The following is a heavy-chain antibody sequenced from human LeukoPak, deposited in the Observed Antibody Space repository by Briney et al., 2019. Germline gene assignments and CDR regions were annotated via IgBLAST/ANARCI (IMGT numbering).Heavy chain of an antibody. D-gene: IGHD3-3*02. CDR1: GGSISSYY. Sequence: SETLSLTCTVSGGSISSYYWSWIRQPPGKGLEWIGYIYYSGSTNYNPSLKGRVTISVDTSKNQFSLNLSSVTAADTAVYYCARGGDSKHLVNWGQGTLVTVSS. CDR2: IYYSGST. J-gene: IGHJ4*02. CDR3: ARGGDSKHLVN. V-gene: IGHV4-59*01.